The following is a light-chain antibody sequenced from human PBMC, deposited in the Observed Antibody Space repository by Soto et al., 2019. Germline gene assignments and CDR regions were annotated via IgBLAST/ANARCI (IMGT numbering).Light chain of an antibody. CDR2: GAS. J-gene: IGKJ3*01. Sequence: EIVLTQSPGTLSLSPGERATLSCRASQSVSSSYLAWYQQKPGQAPRLLIYGASSRATDIPDRFSGSGSGTDFTLTISRLETADFAVYYCQQYGSSPFTFGPGPNVDIK. V-gene: IGKV3-20*01. CDR3: QQYGSSPFT. CDR1: QSVSSSY.